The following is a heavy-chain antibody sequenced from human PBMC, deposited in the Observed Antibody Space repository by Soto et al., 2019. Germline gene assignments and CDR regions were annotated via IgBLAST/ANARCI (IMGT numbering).Heavy chain of an antibody. CDR3: ARDFGTADY. D-gene: IGHD3-16*01. CDR2: IWYDGSKK. V-gene: IGHV3-33*01. Sequence: GGSLRLSCAASGFTFSTYGMHWVRQAPGKGLEWVALIWYDGSKKYYADSVKGRFTISRDNSKNTLYLQMNSLRAEDTAVYYCARDFGTADYWGQGTLVTVSS. CDR1: GFTFSTYG. J-gene: IGHJ4*02.